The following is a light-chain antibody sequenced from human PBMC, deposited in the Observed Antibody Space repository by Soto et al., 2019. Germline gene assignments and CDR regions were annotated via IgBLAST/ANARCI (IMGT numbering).Light chain of an antibody. CDR2: NVI. CDR1: SSDIGAYDY. CDR3: TSYTTSNSYV. J-gene: IGLJ1*01. V-gene: IGLV2-14*01. Sequence: QSALTQPASVSASPGQSITISCTGTSSDIGAYDYVSWYQQHPGKAPKLIIYNVINRPSGVSDRFSGSKSGNTASLTISGLQSEDEADYYCTSYTTSNSYVFGTGTKLTVL.